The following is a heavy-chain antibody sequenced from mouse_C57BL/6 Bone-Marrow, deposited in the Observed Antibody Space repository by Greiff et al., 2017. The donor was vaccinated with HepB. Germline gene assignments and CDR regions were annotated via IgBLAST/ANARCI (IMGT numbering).Heavy chain of an antibody. J-gene: IGHJ1*03. V-gene: IGHV1-59*01. D-gene: IGHD1-1*01. CDR3: ASKWDYYGSSYWYFDV. CDR1: GYTFTSYW. Sequence: QVQLQQPGAELVRPGTSVKLSCKASGYTFTSYWMHWVKQRPGQGLEWIGVIDPSDSYTNYNQKFKGKATLTVDTSSSTAYMQLSSLTSEDSEVYYCASKWDYYGSSYWYFDVWGTGTTVTVSS. CDR2: IDPSDSYT.